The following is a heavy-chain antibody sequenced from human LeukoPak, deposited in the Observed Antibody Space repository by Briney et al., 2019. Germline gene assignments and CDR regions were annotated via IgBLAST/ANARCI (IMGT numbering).Heavy chain of an antibody. CDR3: ARLGEEQQADY. CDR1: GYSFSSFW. D-gene: IGHD3-16*01. V-gene: IGHV5-51*01. J-gene: IGHJ4*02. CDR2: IYPDDSET. Sequence: GESLKISCKGFGYSFSSFWIGWVRQMPGKGLEWMGIIYPDDSETRYSPAFQGQVTISADKSISTAYLQWSSLKASDTAMFYCARLGEEQQADYWGQGTPVTVSS.